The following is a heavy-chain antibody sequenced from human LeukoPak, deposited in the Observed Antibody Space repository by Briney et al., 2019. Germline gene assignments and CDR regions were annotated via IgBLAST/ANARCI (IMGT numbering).Heavy chain of an antibody. CDR3: ARHLGVTAAPLGY. CDR2: FSYNEKT. V-gene: IGHV4-59*08. CDR1: GGSISTYY. Sequence: SETLSLTCTVSGGSISTYYWSWIRQAPGKGLEWIGYFSYNEKTNYNPSLESRVIISVATSKSQFSLKLSSVTAADTAVYYCARHLGVTAAPLGYWGRGTLVTVSS. J-gene: IGHJ4*02. D-gene: IGHD2-21*02.